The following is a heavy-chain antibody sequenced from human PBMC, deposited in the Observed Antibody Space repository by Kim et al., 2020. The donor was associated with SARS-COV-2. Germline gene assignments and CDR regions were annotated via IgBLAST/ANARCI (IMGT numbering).Heavy chain of an antibody. CDR2: ISYDGSNK. Sequence: GGSLRLSCAASGFTFSSYGMHWVRQAPGKGLEWVAVISYDGSNKYYADSVKGRFTISRDNSKNTLYLQMNSLRAEDTAVYYCAKIHPPYSGYDYPNAFDIWGQGTMVTVSS. CDR3: AKIHPPYSGYDYPNAFDI. D-gene: IGHD5-12*01. J-gene: IGHJ3*02. V-gene: IGHV3-30*18. CDR1: GFTFSSYG.